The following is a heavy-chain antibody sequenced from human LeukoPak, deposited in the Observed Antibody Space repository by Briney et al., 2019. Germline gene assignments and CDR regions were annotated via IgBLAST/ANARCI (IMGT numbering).Heavy chain of an antibody. J-gene: IGHJ4*02. CDR1: GFTFSSYG. CDR2: ISGSGGST. D-gene: IGHD6-13*01. Sequence: PGGSLRLSCAASGFTFSSYGMSWVRQAPGKGLEWVSAISGSGGSTYYADSVKGRFTISRDNSKNTLYLQMNSLRAEDTAVYYCARVRIAAAVHEGDYWGQGTLVTVSS. CDR3: ARVRIAAAVHEGDY. V-gene: IGHV3-23*01.